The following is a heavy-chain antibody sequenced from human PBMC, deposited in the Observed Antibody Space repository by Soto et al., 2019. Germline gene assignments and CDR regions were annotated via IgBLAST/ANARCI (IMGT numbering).Heavy chain of an antibody. V-gene: IGHV3-72*01. Sequence: VGSLRLSCAASGFTFSDHYMDWVRQAPGKGLEWVGRTRDKTNSYTTEYAASVKGRFTISRDDSKSSLYLQMNSLKTEDTAVYYCARATVGTYYFDYWGQGTLVTVS. CDR2: TRDKTNSYTT. J-gene: IGHJ4*02. CDR1: GFTFSDHY. D-gene: IGHD3-16*01. CDR3: ARATVGTYYFDY.